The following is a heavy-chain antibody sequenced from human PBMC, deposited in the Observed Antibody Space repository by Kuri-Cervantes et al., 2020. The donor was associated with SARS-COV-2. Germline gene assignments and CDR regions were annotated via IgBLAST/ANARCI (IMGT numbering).Heavy chain of an antibody. Sequence: GESLKISCAASGFTFSSYAMSWVRQAPGKGLEWVSAISGSGGSTYYADSVKGRFTISRDNSKNTLYLQMNSLRAEDTAVYYCARGPYSSSTFDYWGQGTLVTVSS. D-gene: IGHD6-6*01. J-gene: IGHJ4*02. CDR2: ISGSGGST. CDR1: GFTFSSYA. CDR3: ARGPYSSSTFDY. V-gene: IGHV3-23*01.